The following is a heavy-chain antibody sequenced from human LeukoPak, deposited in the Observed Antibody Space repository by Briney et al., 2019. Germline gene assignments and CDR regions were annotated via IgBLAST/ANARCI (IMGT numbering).Heavy chain of an antibody. V-gene: IGHV4-4*02. CDR1: GGSISSSNW. CDR2: IYHSGST. J-gene: IGHJ5*02. D-gene: IGHD6-13*01. Sequence: SETLSLTCAVSGGSISSSNWWSWVRPPPGKGLEWIGEIYHSGSTNYNPSLKSRVTISVDKSKNQFSLKVTSVTAADTAVYYCATATRIAAAGTFDPWGQGTLVTV. CDR3: ATATRIAAAGTFDP.